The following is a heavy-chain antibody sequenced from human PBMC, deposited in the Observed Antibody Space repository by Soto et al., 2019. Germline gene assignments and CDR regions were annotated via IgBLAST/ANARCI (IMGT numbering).Heavy chain of an antibody. J-gene: IGHJ6*02. D-gene: IGHD4-17*01. CDR2: INHSGST. V-gene: IGHV4-34*01. CDR3: ASPTVTTRAKYYYYYYGMDF. CDR1: GGSFSGYY. Sequence: SETLSLTCAVYGGSFSGYYWSWIRQPPWKGLEWIGEINHSGSTNYNPSLKSRVTISVDTSKNQFSLKLSSVTAADTAVYYCASPTVTTRAKYYYYYYGMDFWGQGTTVTVSS.